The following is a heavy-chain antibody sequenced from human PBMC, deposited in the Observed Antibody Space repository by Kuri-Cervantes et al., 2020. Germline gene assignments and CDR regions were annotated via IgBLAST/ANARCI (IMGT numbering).Heavy chain of an antibody. CDR2: IYYSGST. CDR1: GGSISSYY. D-gene: IGHD2-2*01. J-gene: IGHJ6*03. Sequence: GSLRLSCTVSGGSISSYYWSWIRQPPGKGLEWIGYIYYSGSTNYNPSLKSRVTISVDTSKNQFSLKLSSVTAADTAVYYCARGRIVVVPAVPMDVWGKGTTVTVSS. CDR3: ARGRIVVVPAVPMDV. V-gene: IGHV4-59*01.